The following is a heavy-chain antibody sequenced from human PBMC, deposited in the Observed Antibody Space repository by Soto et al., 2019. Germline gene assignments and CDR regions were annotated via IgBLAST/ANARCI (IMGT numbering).Heavy chain of an antibody. D-gene: IGHD6-13*01. CDR2: ISGSGGRT. CDR3: AKYASSSWSLFDY. CDR1: GFTFSDSA. Sequence: EVQLLESGGGLVQPGGSLRPSCEASGFTFSDSAMSWVRQAPGKGLEWVSGISGSGGRTDYADSVKGRFIISRDNSKNTLYLQMNSLRAEDTAVYYCAKYASSSWSLFDYWGQGTLVTVSS. J-gene: IGHJ4*02. V-gene: IGHV3-23*01.